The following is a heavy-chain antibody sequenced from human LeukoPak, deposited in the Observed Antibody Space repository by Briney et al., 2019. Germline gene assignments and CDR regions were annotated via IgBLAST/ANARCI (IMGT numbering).Heavy chain of an antibody. CDR2: ITGGHYPT. D-gene: IGHD4-17*01. CDR1: GFSFSSFA. Sequence: PGGSLRLSCAASGFSFSSFAMTWGRQAPGKGLEWVSAITGGHYPTYNTDSVKGRFTISRDNSKNTLYLQMNSLRADDTAVYYCTKDPNGDYVGAFDPWGLGTLVTVSS. J-gene: IGHJ5*02. V-gene: IGHV3-23*01. CDR3: TKDPNGDYVGAFDP.